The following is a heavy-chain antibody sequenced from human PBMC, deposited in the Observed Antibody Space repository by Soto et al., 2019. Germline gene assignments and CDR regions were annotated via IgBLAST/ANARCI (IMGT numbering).Heavy chain of an antibody. Sequence: GGSLRLSCAASGFTFSSYAMHWVRQAPGKGLEWVAVISYDGSNKYYADSVKGRFTISRDNSKNTLYLQMNSLRAEDTAVYYCARESWVVAATHFAYWGQGTLVTVSS. CDR2: ISYDGSNK. V-gene: IGHV3-30-3*01. J-gene: IGHJ4*02. D-gene: IGHD2-15*01. CDR1: GFTFSSYA. CDR3: ARESWVVAATHFAY.